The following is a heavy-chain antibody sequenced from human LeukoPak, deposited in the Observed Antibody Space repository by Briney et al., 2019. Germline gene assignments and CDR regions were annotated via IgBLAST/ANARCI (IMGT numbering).Heavy chain of an antibody. Sequence: SETLSLTCTVSGGSISSYYWSWIRQPPGKGLEWIGYIYYSGSTNYNPSLKSRVTISVDTSKSQFSLKLSSVTAADTAVYYCAREQLGPKGMDVWGQGTTVTVSS. D-gene: IGHD3-16*01. V-gene: IGHV4-59*01. J-gene: IGHJ6*02. CDR1: GGSISSYY. CDR2: IYYSGST. CDR3: AREQLGPKGMDV.